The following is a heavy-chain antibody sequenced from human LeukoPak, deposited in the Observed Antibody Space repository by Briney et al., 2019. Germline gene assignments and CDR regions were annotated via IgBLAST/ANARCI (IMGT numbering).Heavy chain of an antibody. J-gene: IGHJ4*02. CDR2: IYSGGST. V-gene: IGHV3-53*01. CDR3: ARAFPFSSSWYPFDY. CDR1: GFTVSSNY. Sequence: GGSPRLSCAASGFTVSSNYMSWVRQAPGKGLEWVSVIYSGGSTYYADSVKGRFTISRDNSKNTLYLQMNSLRAEDTAVYYCARAFPFSSSWYPFDYWGQGTLVTVSS. D-gene: IGHD6-13*01.